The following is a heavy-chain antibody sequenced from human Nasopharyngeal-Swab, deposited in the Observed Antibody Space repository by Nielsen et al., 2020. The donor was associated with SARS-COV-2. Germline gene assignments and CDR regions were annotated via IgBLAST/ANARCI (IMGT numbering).Heavy chain of an antibody. CDR1: GFTFSNYW. Sequence: LSLTCAASGFTFSNYWMSWVRQAPGKGLEWVANIKQDGSEIYYVDSLKGRFTISRDNAKNSLYLQMNSLRAEDTAVYYCARNLASRSSSWCFDYWGQGTLVTVSS. J-gene: IGHJ4*02. CDR2: IKQDGSEI. D-gene: IGHD6-13*01. CDR3: ARNLASRSSSWCFDY. V-gene: IGHV3-7*01.